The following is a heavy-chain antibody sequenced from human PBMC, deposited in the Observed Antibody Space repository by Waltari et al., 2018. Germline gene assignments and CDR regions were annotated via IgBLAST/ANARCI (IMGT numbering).Heavy chain of an antibody. D-gene: IGHD2-15*01. CDR3: ARGRDCSGVSCYLDH. CDR1: GFIFSNYE. J-gene: IGHJ4*02. CDR2: ISTSGTVM. Sequence: EVQVVEPGGGMVQPGGSLRLSCVTSGFIFSNYEMNWVRQAPGKGLEWVSYISTSGTVMYYAESVEGRFTISRDNPKNSLYLQMNSLRAEDTAVYFCARGRDCSGVSCYLDHWGQGTLVTVSS. V-gene: IGHV3-48*03.